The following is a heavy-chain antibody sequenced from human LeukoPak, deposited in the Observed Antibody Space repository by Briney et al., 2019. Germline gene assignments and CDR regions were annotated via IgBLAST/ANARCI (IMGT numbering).Heavy chain of an antibody. CDR1: RFTFSSYS. CDR3: ARGGVPAAYIDY. D-gene: IGHD2-2*01. Sequence: GGSLRLSCAPSRFTFSSYSMHWVRQAPDKGLEWVAAILYDGSNKYYADSVKGRFTISRDNSKHTLYLQMNSLRAEDTAVYYCARGGVPAAYIDYWGQGTMVTVSS. J-gene: IGHJ4*02. V-gene: IGHV3-33*01. CDR2: ILYDGSNK.